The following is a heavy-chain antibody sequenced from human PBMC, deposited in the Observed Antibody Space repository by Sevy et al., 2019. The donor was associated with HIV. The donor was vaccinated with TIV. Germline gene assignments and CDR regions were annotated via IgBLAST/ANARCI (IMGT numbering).Heavy chain of an antibody. CDR1: GFTFITYN. D-gene: IGHD1-26*01. CDR3: ARGPPDGSYDYFDY. CDR2: ISGSSNYI. V-gene: IGHV3-21*06. Sequence: GGSLRLSCAASGFTFITYNMNWVRQTPGKGLEWVSSISGSSNYIYYAESLKGRFIVSRDNAKDTLYLQVNNLRADDTAVYYCARGPPDGSYDYFDYWGQGTLVTVSS. J-gene: IGHJ4*02.